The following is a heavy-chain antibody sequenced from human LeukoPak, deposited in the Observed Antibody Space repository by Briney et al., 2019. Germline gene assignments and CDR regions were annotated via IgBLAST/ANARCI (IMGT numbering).Heavy chain of an antibody. CDR2: INSDGRST. V-gene: IGHV3-74*01. CDR1: GLTFSRYW. J-gene: IGHJ4*02. CDR3: ARVMWFGEACYFDY. Sequence: PGGSLRLSCAASGLTFSRYWMHWVRQAPGKGLVWVSRINSDGRSTSYADSVKGRFTISRDNAKNTLHLQMNSLRAEDTAVYYCARVMWFGEACYFDYWGQGTLVTVSS. D-gene: IGHD3-10*01.